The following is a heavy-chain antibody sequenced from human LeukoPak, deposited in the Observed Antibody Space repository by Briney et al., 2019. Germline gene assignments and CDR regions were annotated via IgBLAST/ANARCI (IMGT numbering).Heavy chain of an antibody. CDR2: IYRGGST. Sequence: GGSLRLSCAASGFTVSSNYMSWVRQAPGEGLEWVSVIYRGGSTYYADSVKGRFTISRDNSKNTLYLQMNSLRAEDTAVYYCARDEGLDAFDIWGQGTMVTVSS. D-gene: IGHD3-16*01. V-gene: IGHV3-66*01. J-gene: IGHJ3*02. CDR3: ARDEGLDAFDI. CDR1: GFTVSSNY.